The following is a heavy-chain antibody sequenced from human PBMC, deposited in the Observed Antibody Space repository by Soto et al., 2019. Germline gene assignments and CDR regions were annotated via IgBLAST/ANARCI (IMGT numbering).Heavy chain of an antibody. Sequence: QVQLVQSGAEVKKPGSSVKVSCKASGGDFLNYGISWVRQAPGQGLEWMGGIIPIFRSANYAQKFQGRATIAADESTTTAYMELTTLTSEDTAVYYWAIDRYYDGVGYHYESAYWGQGTLVTVSS. V-gene: IGHV1-69*01. CDR1: GGDFLNYG. CDR2: IIPIFRSA. J-gene: IGHJ4*02. CDR3: AIDRYYDGVGYHYESAY. D-gene: IGHD3-22*01.